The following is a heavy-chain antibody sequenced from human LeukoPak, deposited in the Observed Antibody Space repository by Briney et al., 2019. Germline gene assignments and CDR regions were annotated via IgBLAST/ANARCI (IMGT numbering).Heavy chain of an antibody. Sequence: ASVKVSCKASGYTFTGYYMHWVRQAPGQGLEWMGWINPNSGGTNYAQKFQGRVTMTRDTSISTAYMELSRLRSDDTAVSYRARESGSGYSYGYGYWGQGTLVTVSS. J-gene: IGHJ4*02. V-gene: IGHV1-2*02. CDR3: ARESGSGYSYGYGY. D-gene: IGHD5-18*01. CDR2: INPNSGGT. CDR1: GYTFTGYY.